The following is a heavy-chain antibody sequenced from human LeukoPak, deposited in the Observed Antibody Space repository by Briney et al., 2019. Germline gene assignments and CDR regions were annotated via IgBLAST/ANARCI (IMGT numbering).Heavy chain of an antibody. V-gene: IGHV4-39*07. J-gene: IGHJ5*02. CDR1: GGSISSGGYY. D-gene: IGHD1-26*01. CDR2: INHSGST. Sequence: SETLSLTCTVSGGSISSGGYYWSWIRQPPGKGLEWIGEINHSGSTNYNPSLKSRVTISVDTSKNQFSLKLSSVTAADTAVYYCAREWGRRRGESDPWGQGTLVTVSS. CDR3: AREWGRRRGESDP.